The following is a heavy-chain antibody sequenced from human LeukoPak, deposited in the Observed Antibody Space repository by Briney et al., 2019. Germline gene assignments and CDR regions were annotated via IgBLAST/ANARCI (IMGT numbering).Heavy chain of an antibody. Sequence: SETLSPTCAVYGGSFSGYYWSWIRQPPGKGLEWIGEINHSGSTNYNPSLKSRVTISEDMSKNQFSLKVNSLTAADTAVYYCARGEVGATTLNYFYYMDVWGKGTTVTVSS. CDR2: INHSGST. CDR3: ARGEVGATTLNYFYYMDV. V-gene: IGHV4-34*01. D-gene: IGHD1-26*01. J-gene: IGHJ6*03. CDR1: GGSFSGYY.